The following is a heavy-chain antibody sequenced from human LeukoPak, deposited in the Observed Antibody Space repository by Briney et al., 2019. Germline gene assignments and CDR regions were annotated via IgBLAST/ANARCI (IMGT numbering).Heavy chain of an antibody. J-gene: IGHJ4*02. V-gene: IGHV3-48*03. D-gene: IGHD2-8*01. Sequence: TGGSLRLSWTASGXIFSSYELNWVRQAPGKGLEWVSYISGDGSTRSYADSVRGRFTISRDNAQNSLYLQMNSLRAEDTAVYYCATLGVLLIYATFDYWGQGTLVTVSS. CDR1: GXIFSSYE. CDR3: ATLGVLLIYATFDY. CDR2: ISGDGSTR.